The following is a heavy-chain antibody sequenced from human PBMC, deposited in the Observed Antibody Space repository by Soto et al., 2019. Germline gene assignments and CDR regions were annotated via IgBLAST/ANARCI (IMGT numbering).Heavy chain of an antibody. J-gene: IGHJ4*02. CDR1: GFTFSSYA. Sequence: LRLSCAASGFTFSSYAMHWVRQAPGKGLEWVAVISYDGSNKYYADSVKGRFTISRDNSKNTLYLQMNSLRAEDTAVYYCARDFRITIFGVVTANAFDYWGQGTLVTVSS. CDR3: ARDFRITIFGVVTANAFDY. D-gene: IGHD3-3*01. CDR2: ISYDGSNK. V-gene: IGHV3-30-3*01.